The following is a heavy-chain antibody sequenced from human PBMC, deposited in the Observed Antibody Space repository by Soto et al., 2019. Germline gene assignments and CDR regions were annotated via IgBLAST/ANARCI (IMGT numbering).Heavy chain of an antibody. CDR1: EFTFSSYA. V-gene: IGHV3-23*01. D-gene: IGHD3-3*02. Sequence: LIVSCAAAEFTFSSYARTWVRQAPGQGLEWVSTISAGGSTTFYADSVKGRFTVSRDTSKNTLFLQMNSLRLDDTAVYFCARGTFGPDFWGQGTLVTVSS. CDR2: ISAGGSTT. J-gene: IGHJ4*02. CDR3: ARGTFGPDF.